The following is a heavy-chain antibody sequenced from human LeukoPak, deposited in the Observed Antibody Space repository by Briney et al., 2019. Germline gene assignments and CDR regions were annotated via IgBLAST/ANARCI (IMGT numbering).Heavy chain of an antibody. D-gene: IGHD5/OR15-5a*01. CDR2: IYTNGNT. CDR1: GFTFSSYW. J-gene: IGHJ6*03. V-gene: IGHV4-4*07. Sequence: GSLRLSCAASGFTFSSYWMNWVRQPAGKGLEWIGRIYTNGNTNYNPSLKSRVTMSVDTSKNQFSLKLSSVTAADTAVYYCARDPYILSTMDVWGKGTTVTVSS. CDR3: ARDPYILSTMDV.